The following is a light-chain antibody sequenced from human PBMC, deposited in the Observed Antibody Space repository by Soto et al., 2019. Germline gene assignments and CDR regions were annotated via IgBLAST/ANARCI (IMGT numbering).Light chain of an antibody. J-gene: IGKJ3*01. CDR3: QQYNNWPPYT. V-gene: IGKV3-15*01. CDR1: QTVSSN. Sequence: EVVVTQFPAAVSVTTGERATLSCRAGQTVSSNLAWYQQKPGQAPRLLIYDASTRATGIPARFSGSGSGTEFTLTISSLQSEDSAVYPCQQYNNWPPYTIGPGTKVDIK. CDR2: DAS.